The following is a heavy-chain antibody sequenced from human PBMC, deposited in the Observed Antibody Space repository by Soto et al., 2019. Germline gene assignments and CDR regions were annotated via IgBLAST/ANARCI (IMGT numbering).Heavy chain of an antibody. CDR2: IYYSGST. CDR3: AAPGSSSWLDY. Sequence: PSETLSLTCTVSGGSISSSSYYWGWIRQPPGKGLDWIGSIYYSGSTYYNPSLKSRVTISLDTSKNQFSLKLSSVTAADTAVYYSAAPGSSSWLDYWGQGTLVTVSS. J-gene: IGHJ4*02. CDR1: GGSISSSSYY. V-gene: IGHV4-39*01. D-gene: IGHD6-13*01.